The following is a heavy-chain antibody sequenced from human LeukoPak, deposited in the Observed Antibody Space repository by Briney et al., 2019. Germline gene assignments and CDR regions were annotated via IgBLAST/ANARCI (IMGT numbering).Heavy chain of an antibody. D-gene: IGHD6-6*01. J-gene: IGHJ4*02. V-gene: IGHV3-33*06. CDR2: IWYDASNE. Sequence: PGGSLRLSCAASGFTFSIYGMHWVRQAPGKGLEWVTVIWYDASNEYYADSVKGRFTISRDNSKNTLYLQMNSLRAEDTAVYYCAKRGSSGAPDYWGQGTLVTVSS. CDR3: AKRGSSGAPDY. CDR1: GFTFSIYG.